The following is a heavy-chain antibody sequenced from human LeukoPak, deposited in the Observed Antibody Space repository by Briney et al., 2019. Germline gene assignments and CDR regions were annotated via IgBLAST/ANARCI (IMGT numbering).Heavy chain of an antibody. J-gene: IGHJ4*02. CDR2: IKQDEIEK. CDR1: GFTFTRYW. Sequence: GGSLRLSCAASGFTFTRYWMTWVRQAPGKGLEWVANIKQDEIEKYYLDSVKGRFTVSGDNAKNSLFLQMNGLRAEDTAVYYCATDLGAYAPNYWGQGTLVTVSS. V-gene: IGHV3-7*01. D-gene: IGHD5-12*01. CDR3: ATDLGAYAPNY.